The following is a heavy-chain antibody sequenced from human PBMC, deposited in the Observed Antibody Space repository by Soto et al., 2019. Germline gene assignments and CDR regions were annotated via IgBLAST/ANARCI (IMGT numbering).Heavy chain of an antibody. Sequence: ASVKVSCKASGYTFTRYAMHWVRQAPGQRLEWMGWINAGNGNTKYSQKFQGRVTITRDTSASTAYMELSSLRSEDTAVYYSASSNIVAAPYGMDVWGQGTTGTVSS. CDR2: INAGNGNT. V-gene: IGHV1-3*01. J-gene: IGHJ6*02. CDR3: ASSNIVAAPYGMDV. CDR1: GYTFTRYA. D-gene: IGHD6-13*01.